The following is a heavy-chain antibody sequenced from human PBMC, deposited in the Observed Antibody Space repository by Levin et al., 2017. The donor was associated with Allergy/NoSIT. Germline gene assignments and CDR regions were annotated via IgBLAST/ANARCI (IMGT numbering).Heavy chain of an antibody. CDR1: GGSISSYY. D-gene: IGHD3-22*01. J-gene: IGHJ3*02. CDR2: IYYSGST. V-gene: IGHV4-59*01. Sequence: SETLSLTCTVSGGSISSYYWSWIRQPPGKGLEWIGYIYYSGSTNYNPSLKSRVTISVDTSKNQFSLKLSSVTAADTAVYYCARGPYYDSSGYYYYAFDIWGQGTMVTVSS. CDR3: ARGPYYDSSGYYYYAFDI.